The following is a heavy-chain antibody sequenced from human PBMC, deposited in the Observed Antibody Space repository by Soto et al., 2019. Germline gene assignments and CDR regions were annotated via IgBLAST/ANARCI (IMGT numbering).Heavy chain of an antibody. CDR3: ARGRIGGGNRNVFIDS. CDR1: GGSITSGDYY. Sequence: QVQLQESGPGLVKPSQTLSLTCTVSGGSITSGDYYWTLIRQSPGQGLEWIGYISYSGSAYYNPSLKSRLTISVDTSKRQFSLKLTSVAAADMAVYYGARGRIGGGNRNVFIDSWGQGTLVTVSS. J-gene: IGHJ4*02. CDR2: ISYSGSA. V-gene: IGHV4-30-4*01. D-gene: IGHD3-10*01.